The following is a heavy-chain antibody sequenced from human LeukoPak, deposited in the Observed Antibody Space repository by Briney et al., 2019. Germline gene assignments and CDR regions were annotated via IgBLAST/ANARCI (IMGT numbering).Heavy chain of an antibody. D-gene: IGHD4/OR15-4a*01. CDR2: IYTSGST. CDR3: ARGLTRFDAFDI. Sequence: SETLSLTCTVSGGSISSGSYYWSWIRQPAGKGLEWIGRIYTSGSTNYNPSLKSRVTISVDTSKNQFSLKLSSVTAADTAVYYCARGLTRFDAFDIWGQGTMVTVSS. J-gene: IGHJ3*02. CDR1: GGSISSGSYY. V-gene: IGHV4-61*02.